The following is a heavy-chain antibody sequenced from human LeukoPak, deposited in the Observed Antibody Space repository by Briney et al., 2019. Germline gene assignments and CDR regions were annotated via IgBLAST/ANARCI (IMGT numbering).Heavy chain of an antibody. V-gene: IGHV3-15*01. CDR1: GFTFSNAW. D-gene: IGHD1-26*01. J-gene: IGHJ4*02. CDR2: IKSKTAGGTT. Sequence: GGSLRLSCAASGFTFSNAWMSWVRQAPGKGLEWVGRIKSKTAGGTTDYAAPVKGRFTISRDDSKNTLYLQINSLKTEDTAVYYCTTDPAGELDYWGQGTLVTVSS. CDR3: TTDPAGELDY.